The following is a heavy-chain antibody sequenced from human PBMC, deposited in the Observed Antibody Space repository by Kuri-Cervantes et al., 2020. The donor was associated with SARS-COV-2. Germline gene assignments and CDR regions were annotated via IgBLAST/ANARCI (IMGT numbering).Heavy chain of an antibody. D-gene: IGHD6-13*01. CDR1: GFTFSSYA. Sequence: GSLRLSCAASGFTFSSYAMSWIRQPPGKGLEWIGGINHSGSTNYNPSLKSRVAISVDTSKNQFSLKLSSVTAADTAVYYCARTAAAATGYFDYWGQGTLVTVSS. J-gene: IGHJ4*02. V-gene: IGHV4-34*01. CDR2: INHSGST. CDR3: ARTAAAATGYFDY.